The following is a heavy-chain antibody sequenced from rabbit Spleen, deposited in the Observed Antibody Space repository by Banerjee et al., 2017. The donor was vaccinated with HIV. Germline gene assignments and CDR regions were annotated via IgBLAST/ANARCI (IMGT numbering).Heavy chain of an antibody. CDR2: IYTTNLKT. J-gene: IGHJ4*01. Sequence: QSLEESGGDLVKPGASLTLTCTASGLDFSSSYWICWVRQAPGKGLEWIACIYTTNLKTYYASWAKGRFTISKTSSTTVTLQMTSLTVADTATYFCARDSGVGPYIDGYFNLWGPGTLVTVS. D-gene: IGHD3-3*01. CDR1: GLDFSSSYW. V-gene: IGHV1S40*01. CDR3: ARDSGVGPYIDGYFNL.